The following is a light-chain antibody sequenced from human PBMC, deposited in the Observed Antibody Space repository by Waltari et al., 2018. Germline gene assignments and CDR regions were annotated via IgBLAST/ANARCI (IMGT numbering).Light chain of an antibody. Sequence: QLVLTQSPSASASLGASVKLTCTLSSGHSSNVIAWLQQQPEKGPRYLMKVNRDGSHSKGYVIPDRFSGSSSGTERYLTISSLQSEDEADYYCQTGGHGTWVFGGGTKLTVL. V-gene: IGLV4-69*01. CDR3: QTGGHGTWV. CDR2: VNRDGSH. CDR1: SGHSSNV. J-gene: IGLJ3*02.